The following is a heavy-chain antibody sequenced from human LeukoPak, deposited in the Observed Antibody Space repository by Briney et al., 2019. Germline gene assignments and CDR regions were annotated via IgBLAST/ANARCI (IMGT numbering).Heavy chain of an antibody. CDR3: ARGPLTGDERLDY. Sequence: GVSLRLACAASGFTFSSYSMNWVRQGPGKGLEWVSYISDSSSIIYYADSVKGRFTISRDNAKNSLYLHLNSLRPEDTAVYYCARGPLTGDERLDYWGPGTLVTASS. J-gene: IGHJ4*02. CDR1: GFTFSSYS. CDR2: ISDSSSII. V-gene: IGHV3-48*01. D-gene: IGHD3-9*01.